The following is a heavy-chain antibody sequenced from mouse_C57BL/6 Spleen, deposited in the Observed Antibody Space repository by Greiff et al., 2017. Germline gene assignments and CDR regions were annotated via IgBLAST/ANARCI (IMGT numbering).Heavy chain of an antibody. Sequence: VQLQQSGAELARPGASVKLSCKASGYTFTSYGISWVKQRTGQGLEWIGEFYPRSGNPYYNEKFKGKATLAADKSSSTAYMELRSLTSEDSAVYVGARCGYGSSPGFAYWGQGTLVTVSA. V-gene: IGHV1-81*01. J-gene: IGHJ3*01. CDR3: ARCGYGSSPGFAY. D-gene: IGHD1-1*01. CDR2: FYPRSGNP. CDR1: GYTFTSYG.